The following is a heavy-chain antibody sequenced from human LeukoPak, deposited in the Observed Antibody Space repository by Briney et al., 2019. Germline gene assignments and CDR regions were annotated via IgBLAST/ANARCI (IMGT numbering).Heavy chain of an antibody. CDR1: GGSVTSGSYY. CDR3: ARNTYYYDSSGYYDNAFDM. CDR2: INTSGST. D-gene: IGHD3-22*01. V-gene: IGHV4-61*02. J-gene: IGHJ3*02. Sequence: PSQTLSLTCTVSGGSVTSGSYYWSWIRQPAGKGLEWIGRINTSGSTNYNPPLKSRVTISVDTSKNQFSLKLSSVTAADTAVYYCARNTYYYDSSGYYDNAFDMWGQGTKVTVSS.